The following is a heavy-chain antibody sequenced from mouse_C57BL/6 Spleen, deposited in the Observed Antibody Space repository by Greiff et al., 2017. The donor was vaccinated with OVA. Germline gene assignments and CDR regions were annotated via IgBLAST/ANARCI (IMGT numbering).Heavy chain of an antibody. J-gene: IGHJ3*01. CDR3: AREETLGFAY. V-gene: IGHV1-82*01. CDR2: IYPGDGDT. Sequence: VQLQQSGPELVKPGASVKISCKASGYAFSSSWMNWVKQRPGKGLEWIGRIYPGDGDTNYNGKFKGKATLTADKSSSTAYMQLSSLTSEDSAVYFCAREETLGFAYWGQGTLVTVSA. CDR1: GYAFSSSW.